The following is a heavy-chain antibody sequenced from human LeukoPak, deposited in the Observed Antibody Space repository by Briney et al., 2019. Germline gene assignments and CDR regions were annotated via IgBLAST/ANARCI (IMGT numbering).Heavy chain of an antibody. D-gene: IGHD1-20*01. V-gene: IGHV3-74*01. CDR2: INDVGSDS. CDR3: ARGKPVTGTPDYYSYGMDV. Sequence: GGSLRLSCAASGFTFSAYWMHWVRQAPGKGLVWVGRINDVGSDSTYVDSVKGRFTISRDNSKNTLYLQMNSLRAEDTALYYCARGKPVTGTPDYYSYGMDVWGQGTMVTASS. J-gene: IGHJ6*02. CDR1: GFTFSAYW.